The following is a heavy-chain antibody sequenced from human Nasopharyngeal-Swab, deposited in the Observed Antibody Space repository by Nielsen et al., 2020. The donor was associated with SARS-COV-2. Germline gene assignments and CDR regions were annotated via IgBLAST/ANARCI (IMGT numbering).Heavy chain of an antibody. J-gene: IGHJ5*02. CDR1: GGSFSGYY. Sequence: SETLSLTCAVYGGSFSGYYWSWIRQPPGKGLEWIGEINHSGSTNYNPSLKSRVTISVDTSKNQFSLKLSSVTAADTAVYCCATGLIPQSNWFDPWGQGTLVTVSS. D-gene: IGHD2-8*01. CDR3: ATGLIPQSNWFDP. V-gene: IGHV4-34*01. CDR2: INHSGST.